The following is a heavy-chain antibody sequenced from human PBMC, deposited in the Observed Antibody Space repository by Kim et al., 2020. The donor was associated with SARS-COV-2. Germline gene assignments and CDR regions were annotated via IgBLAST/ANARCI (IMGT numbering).Heavy chain of an antibody. D-gene: IGHD5-12*01. V-gene: IGHV4-34*01. Sequence: SETLSLTCAVYGGSFSGYYWSWIRQPPGKGLEWIGEINHSGSTNYNPSLKSRVTISVDTSKNQFSLKLSSVTAADTAVYYCARVPGRYSGYDYGGYWGQGTLVTVSS. J-gene: IGHJ4*02. CDR2: INHSGST. CDR3: ARVPGRYSGYDYGGY. CDR1: GGSFSGYY.